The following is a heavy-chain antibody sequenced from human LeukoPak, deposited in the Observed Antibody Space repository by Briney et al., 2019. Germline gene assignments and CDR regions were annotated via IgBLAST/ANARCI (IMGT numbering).Heavy chain of an antibody. J-gene: IGHJ4*02. Sequence: HPGGSLRLSCAASGFTFSSYAMHWVRQAPGKGLEWVAVISFDVSNKYYADSVRGRFTLSRDNSKNTLYLQMNSLRAEDTAVYYCAREIAAAGYDYWGQGTLVTVSS. CDR1: GFTFSSYA. CDR3: AREIAAAGYDY. CDR2: ISFDVSNK. V-gene: IGHV3-30-3*01. D-gene: IGHD6-13*01.